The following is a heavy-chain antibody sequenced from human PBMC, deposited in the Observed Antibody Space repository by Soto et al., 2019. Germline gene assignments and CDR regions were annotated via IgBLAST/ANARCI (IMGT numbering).Heavy chain of an antibody. Sequence: ASVKVSCKASGYTFTSYDINWVRQATGQGLEWMGWMNPNSGNTGYAQKFQGRVTMTRNTAISTAYMELSSLRSEDTAVYYCARGTPPSTRIAVAGQPIPYDYWGQGTLVTVSS. CDR1: GYTFTSYD. J-gene: IGHJ4*02. D-gene: IGHD6-19*01. CDR2: MNPNSGNT. V-gene: IGHV1-8*01. CDR3: ARGTPPSTRIAVAGQPIPYDY.